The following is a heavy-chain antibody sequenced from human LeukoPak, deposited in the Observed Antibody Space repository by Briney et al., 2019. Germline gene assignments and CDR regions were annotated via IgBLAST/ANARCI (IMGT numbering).Heavy chain of an antibody. CDR2: ISSSSRDI. D-gene: IGHD3-22*01. Sequence: GGSLRLSCAASGFFFNAYWLSWVRQAPGKGLEWVSSISSSSRDINYADSVKGRFTISRDNAWNSLYLQMNSLRAEDTAVYYCARDSDSSGHYYMDYFDYWGQGALVTVSS. CDR1: GFFFNAYW. CDR3: ARDSDSSGHYYMDYFDY. J-gene: IGHJ4*02. V-gene: IGHV3-21*01.